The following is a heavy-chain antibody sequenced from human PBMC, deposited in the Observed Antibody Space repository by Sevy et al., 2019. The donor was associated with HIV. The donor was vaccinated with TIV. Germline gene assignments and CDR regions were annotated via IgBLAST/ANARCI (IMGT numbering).Heavy chain of an antibody. Sequence: SETLSLTCTVSGGSVSSGSYYWSWIRQPPGKGLEWIGYIYYSGSTNYNPSLKSRVTISVDTSKNQFSLKLSSVTAAETAVYYWARGSNYYGSGRYGTRGGVDYWGQGTLVTVSS. CDR1: GGSVSSGSYY. CDR2: IYYSGST. V-gene: IGHV4-61*01. CDR3: ARGSNYYGSGRYGTRGGVDY. D-gene: IGHD3-10*01. J-gene: IGHJ4*02.